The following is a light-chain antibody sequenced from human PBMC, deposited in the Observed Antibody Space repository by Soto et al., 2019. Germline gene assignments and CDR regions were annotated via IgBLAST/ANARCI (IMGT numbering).Light chain of an antibody. CDR1: QSITTW. V-gene: IGKV1-5*01. CDR3: QQLNSYPFT. J-gene: IGKJ3*01. CDR2: AAS. Sequence: DIEMTQSPSTVSAYVGDSVHITCRASQSITTWLAWYQQRPGKAPKLLIYAASTLQSGVPSRFSGSGSGTDFTLTISSLQPEDFATYYCQQLNSYPFTFGPGTKVDIK.